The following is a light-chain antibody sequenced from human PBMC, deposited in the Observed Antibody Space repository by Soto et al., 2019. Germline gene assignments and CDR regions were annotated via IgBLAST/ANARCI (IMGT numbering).Light chain of an antibody. J-gene: IGLJ2*01. CDR1: SSDVGRYNY. V-gene: IGLV2-14*01. CDR3: CSYTRSSSLL. CDR2: EVS. Sequence: QSVLTQPASVSGSPGQSITISCTGTSSDVGRYNYVSWYQQHPGRAPRLMIYEVSNRPSGVSIRFSGSKSGNTASLTISGLQAEDEAAYYCCSYTRSSSLLFGGGTKLTVL.